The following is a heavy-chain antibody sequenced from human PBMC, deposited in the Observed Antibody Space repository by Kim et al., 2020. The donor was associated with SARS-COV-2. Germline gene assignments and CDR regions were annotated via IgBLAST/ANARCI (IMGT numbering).Heavy chain of an antibody. CDR2: MNPNSGNT. D-gene: IGHD1-26*01. CDR1: GYTFTSYD. Sequence: ASVKVSCKASGYTFTSYDINWVRQATGQGLEWMGWMNPNSGNTGYAQKFQGRVTRTRNTSISTAYMELSSLRSEDTAVYYCARLDRIVGATISDYWGQGTLVTVSS. J-gene: IGHJ4*02. V-gene: IGHV1-8*01. CDR3: ARLDRIVGATISDY.